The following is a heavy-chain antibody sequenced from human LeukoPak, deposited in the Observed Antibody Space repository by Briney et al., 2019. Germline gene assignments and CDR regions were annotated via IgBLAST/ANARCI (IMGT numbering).Heavy chain of an antibody. CDR1: GFTFSSYW. J-gene: IGHJ5*02. V-gene: IGHV3-74*01. CDR3: ARARLQYYYDSSGYYP. Sequence: GGSLRLSCAASGFTFSSYWMHWVRQAPGRGPVWISRINSDGSSTNYADSVKGRFTISRDNAKNTLYLQMNSLRAEDTAVYYCARARLQYYYDSSGYYPWGQGTLVTVSS. D-gene: IGHD3-22*01. CDR2: INSDGSST.